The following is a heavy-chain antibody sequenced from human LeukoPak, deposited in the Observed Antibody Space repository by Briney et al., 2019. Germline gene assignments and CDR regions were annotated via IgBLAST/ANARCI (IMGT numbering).Heavy chain of an antibody. D-gene: IGHD1-26*01. V-gene: IGHV4-34*01. CDR1: GGSFSGYY. CDR3: ARGSGSYYGGLDY. J-gene: IGHJ4*02. CDR2: INHSGST. Sequence: SETLSLTYAVYGGSFSGYYWSWIRQPPGKGLEWIGEINHSGSTNYNPSLKSRVTISVDTSKNQFSLKLSSVTAADTAVYYCARGSGSYYGGLDYWGQGTLVTVSS.